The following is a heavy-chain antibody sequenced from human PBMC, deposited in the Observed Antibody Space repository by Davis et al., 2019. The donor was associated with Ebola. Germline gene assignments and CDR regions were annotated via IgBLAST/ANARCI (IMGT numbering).Heavy chain of an antibody. CDR1: GGSISSSNWW. J-gene: IGHJ4*02. CDR3: ARSNSAYYRGFDY. CDR2: IDWDDDK. Sequence: TLSLTCAVSGGSISSSNWWSWVRQPPGKALEWLAHIDWDDDKFYSTSLRTRLTISKGTSKNQVVLTVTNMDPVDTATYYCARSNSAYYRGFDYWGQGTLVTVSS. V-gene: IGHV2-70*18. D-gene: IGHD3-22*01.